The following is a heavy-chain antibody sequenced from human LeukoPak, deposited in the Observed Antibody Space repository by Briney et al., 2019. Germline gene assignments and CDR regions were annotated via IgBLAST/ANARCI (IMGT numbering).Heavy chain of an antibody. CDR1: GFTFSSYA. CDR3: AKDHGGDPGPSDY. J-gene: IGHJ4*02. Sequence: GGSLRLSCAASGFTFSSYAMSWVRQAPGKGLEWVSAISGSGGSTYYADSVKGRFTISRDNSKNTLYLQMNSLRAEDTAVYYRAKDHGGDPGPSDYWGQGTLVTVSS. D-gene: IGHD2-21*02. CDR2: ISGSGGST. V-gene: IGHV3-23*01.